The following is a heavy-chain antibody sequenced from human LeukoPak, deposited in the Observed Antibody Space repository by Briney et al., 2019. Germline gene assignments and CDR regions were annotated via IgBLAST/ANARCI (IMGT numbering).Heavy chain of an antibody. D-gene: IGHD3-16*01. V-gene: IGHV5-51*01. CDR1: GSLFTSYW. CDR2: IYPGDSDT. CDR3: ARSDYGDPTVSDY. J-gene: IGHJ4*02. Sequence: GESLQISCKGSGSLFTSYWIGWVRQLPGKGLEWMGIIYPGDSDTRYSPSFQGQVTISADKSISTAYLQWSSLKASDTAMYYCARSDYGDPTVSDYWGQGTLVTVSS.